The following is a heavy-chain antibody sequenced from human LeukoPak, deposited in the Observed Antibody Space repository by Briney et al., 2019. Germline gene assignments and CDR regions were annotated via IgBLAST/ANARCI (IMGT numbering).Heavy chain of an antibody. CDR3: ARRPRGGRGYYYGMDV. CDR2: IDPSDSYT. V-gene: IGHV5-10-1*01. CDR1: GYSFTSHW. D-gene: IGHD3-10*01. J-gene: IGHJ6*02. Sequence: GESLKISCKGSGYSFTSHWISWVRQMPGKGLEWMGKIDPSDSYTNYSPSFQGHVTISADKSISTAYLQWSSLKASDTAMYYCARRPRGGRGYYYGMDVWGQGTTVTVSS.